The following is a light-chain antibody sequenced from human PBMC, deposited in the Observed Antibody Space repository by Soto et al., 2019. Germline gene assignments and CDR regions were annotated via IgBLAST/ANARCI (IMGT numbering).Light chain of an antibody. V-gene: IGKV1-5*03. J-gene: IGKJ4*01. Sequence: DIQMTQSPSTLSASVGDRVTISCRASQSISIWLAWYQQKPGKAPKLLIYKASNLQSGVPSRFSGSGSGTEFTLTISSLQPDDFATYYCQQFETYPLTFGGGTKVEIK. CDR1: QSISIW. CDR2: KAS. CDR3: QQFETYPLT.